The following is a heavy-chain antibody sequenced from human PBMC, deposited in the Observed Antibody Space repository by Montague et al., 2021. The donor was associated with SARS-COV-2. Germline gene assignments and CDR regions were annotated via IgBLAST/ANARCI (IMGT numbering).Heavy chain of an antibody. V-gene: IGHV4-39*01. CDR1: GDSFTSRTYS. Sequence: SETLSLTCTASGDSFTSRTYSWGWIRQPPGKGLEWIGNMYYNGSTHFNPSLKSRATMSVDSSKNQFSLKLSSVTAADTAVYYCARRREGWSDAFDIWGQGTMVTVSS. D-gene: IGHD2-15*01. CDR2: MYYNGST. J-gene: IGHJ3*02. CDR3: ARRREGWSDAFDI.